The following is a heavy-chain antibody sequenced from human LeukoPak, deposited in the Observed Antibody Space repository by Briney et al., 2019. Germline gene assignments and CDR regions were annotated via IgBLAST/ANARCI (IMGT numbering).Heavy chain of an antibody. J-gene: IGHJ4*02. CDR3: AREGGTPESYSCGSGSYCSDFIGY. V-gene: IGHV4-59*01. Sequence: SETLSLTCTVSGGSISSYYWSWIRQPPGKGLEWIGYIYYSGSTNYNPSLKCRVTISVDTSKNQFSLKLSSVTAADTAVYYCAREGGTPESYSCGSGSYCSDFIGYWGQGTLVTVSS. CDR2: IYYSGST. D-gene: IGHD3-10*01. CDR1: GGSISSYY.